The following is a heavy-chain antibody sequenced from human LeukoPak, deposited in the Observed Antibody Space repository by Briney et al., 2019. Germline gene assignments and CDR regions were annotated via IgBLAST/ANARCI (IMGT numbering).Heavy chain of an antibody. CDR2: VSGSGGDT. V-gene: IGHV3-23*01. CDR3: ARNISSGWYVDY. D-gene: IGHD6-19*01. Sequence: GGSLRLSCAASGFPFSSYAMSWVRQGPGKGLEWVSAVSGSGGDTYYADSVKGRFTISRDNSKNTLYLQMNSLRAEDTAVYYCARNISSGWYVDYWGPGTLVTVSS. CDR1: GFPFSSYA. J-gene: IGHJ4*02.